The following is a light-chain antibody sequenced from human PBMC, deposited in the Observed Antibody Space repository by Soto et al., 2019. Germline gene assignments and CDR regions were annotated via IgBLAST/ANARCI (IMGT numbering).Light chain of an antibody. J-gene: IGLJ1*01. CDR2: EVS. V-gene: IGLV2-18*02. Sequence: QSALTQPPSVSGSPGQSVTISCTGTSSDVGSYNRVSWYQQPPGTAPKLIIYEVSNRPSGVPDRFSGSKSANTASLTISGLQAEDEADYYCSSYTSSSTYVFGTGNKVTVL. CDR1: SSDVGSYNR. CDR3: SSYTSSSTYV.